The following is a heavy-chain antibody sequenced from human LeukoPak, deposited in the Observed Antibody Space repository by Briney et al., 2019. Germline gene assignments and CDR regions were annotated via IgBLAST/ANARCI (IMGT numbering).Heavy chain of an antibody. CDR2: IFPSSDEI. J-gene: IGHJ5*02. CDR1: GFTFSTFA. Sequence: GGSLRLSCAASGFTFSTFAMIWVRQPPGKGLEWVSSIFPSSDEIYYADSVRGRFTISRDNSKSTLSLQMNSLRAEDTAIYYCATYRQLLVPTGSWGERALVTASS. V-gene: IGHV3-23*01. CDR3: ATYRQLLVPTGS. D-gene: IGHD5-24*01.